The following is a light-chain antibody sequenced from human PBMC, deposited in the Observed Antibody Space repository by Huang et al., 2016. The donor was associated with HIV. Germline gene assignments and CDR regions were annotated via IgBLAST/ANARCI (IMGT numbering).Light chain of an antibody. V-gene: IGKV1-5*03. Sequence: DIQMTQSPSTLSASVGDRVTITCRASQSIGTWLAWYQQIPGKAPKLLIYTASSLESGVPSRFNGSGSGTEFTLTINSLQPGDFATYYCQQSNSYPYSFGQGTKLEIK. CDR3: QQSNSYPYS. CDR1: QSIGTW. CDR2: TAS. J-gene: IGKJ2*03.